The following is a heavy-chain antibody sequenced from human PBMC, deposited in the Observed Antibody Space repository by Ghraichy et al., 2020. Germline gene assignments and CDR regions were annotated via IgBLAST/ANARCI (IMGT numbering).Heavy chain of an antibody. CDR2: IYYSGST. J-gene: IGHJ5*02. V-gene: IGHV4-59*01. Sequence: SETLSLTCTVSGGSISSYYWSWIRQPPGKGLEWIGYIYYSGSTNYNPSLKSRVTISVDTSKNQFSLKLSSVTAADTAVYYYAREPQSDSSGYGLGWFDPWGQGTLVTVSS. D-gene: IGHD3-22*01. CDR1: GGSISSYY. CDR3: AREPQSDSSGYGLGWFDP.